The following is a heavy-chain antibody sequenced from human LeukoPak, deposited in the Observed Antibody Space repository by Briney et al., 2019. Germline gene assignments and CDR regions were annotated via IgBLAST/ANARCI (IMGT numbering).Heavy chain of an antibody. V-gene: IGHV4-39*01. J-gene: IGHJ6*03. Sequence: PSETLSLTCTVSGGSISSSSYYWGWIRQPPGKGLEWLGTIYYSGSTYYNPSLKSRVTISVDTSKNQFSLKMSSVTAADTAVYYCARRPSGFYYYMDVWGKGTTVTVSS. D-gene: IGHD5-12*01. CDR3: ARRPSGFYYYMDV. CDR1: GGSISSSSYY. CDR2: IYYSGST.